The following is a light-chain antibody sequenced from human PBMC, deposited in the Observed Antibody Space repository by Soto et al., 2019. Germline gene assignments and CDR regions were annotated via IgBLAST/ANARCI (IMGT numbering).Light chain of an antibody. CDR2: GAS. CDR1: QILSKS. Sequence: EIVLTQSPATLSLYTGERATLSCRASQILSKSLVWYQQKPGHAHRLLIDGASNRATGIPARFSGSGSGTDFTLTISSLEPEDFAVYFCQQRSSWLLTFGQGTKVDIK. CDR3: QQRSSWLLT. J-gene: IGKJ1*01. V-gene: IGKV3-11*01.